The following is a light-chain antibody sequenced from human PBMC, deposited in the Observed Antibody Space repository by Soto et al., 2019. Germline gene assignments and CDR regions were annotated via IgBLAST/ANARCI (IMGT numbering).Light chain of an antibody. V-gene: IGKV3-20*01. J-gene: IGKJ2*01. CDR1: QSVSSSY. CDR2: GAS. CDR3: QQYGSSPPYT. Sequence: EIGLTQSPGTLSLSPGERATLSCRASQSVSSSYLAWYQQKPGQAPRLLIYGASSRATAIPDRFSGSGSGTDFTLTISRLEPEDFAVYYCQQYGSSPPYTFGQGTKLEIK.